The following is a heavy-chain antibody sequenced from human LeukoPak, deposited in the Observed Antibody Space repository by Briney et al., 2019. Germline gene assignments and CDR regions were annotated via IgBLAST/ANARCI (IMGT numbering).Heavy chain of an antibody. D-gene: IGHD5-24*01. CDR3: ARGRDGYNYGY. Sequence: GGSLRLSCAASGVTVSINYMSCVRHAPGEGLEWVSVIYSGGSTYYADSVKGRFTISRDNSKNTLYLQMNSVRAEDTAVYYCARGRDGYNYGYWGQGTLVTVSS. V-gene: IGHV3-53*01. CDR2: IYSGGST. CDR1: GVTVSINY. J-gene: IGHJ4*02.